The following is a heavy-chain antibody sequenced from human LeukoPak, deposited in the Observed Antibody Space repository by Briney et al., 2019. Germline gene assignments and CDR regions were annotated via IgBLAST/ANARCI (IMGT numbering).Heavy chain of an antibody. V-gene: IGHV3-43*02. J-gene: IGHJ6*02. CDR3: AKDRGGYYGSGTSYYFYGMDV. CDR1: GFTFRQYA. D-gene: IGHD3-10*01. CDR2: ICGDGDAT. Sequence: GGSLRLSCAASGFTFRQYAMHWVRQAPGRGLEWVADICGDGDATHYVASVKGRFSISRDQSRSSLHLQMDTLRTEDTALYYCAKDRGGYYGSGTSYYFYGMDVWGQGTTVIVSS.